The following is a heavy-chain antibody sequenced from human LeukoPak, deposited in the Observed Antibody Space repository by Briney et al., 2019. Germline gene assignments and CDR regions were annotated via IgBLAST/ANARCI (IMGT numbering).Heavy chain of an antibody. CDR3: ARGGADCSSTSCYSYYYYMDV. J-gene: IGHJ6*03. CDR2: MNPNSGNT. V-gene: IGHV1-8*03. Sequence: GASVKVSSKASGYTFTSYDINWVRQATGQGLEWMGWMNPNSGNTGHAQKFQGRVTITRNTSISTAYMELSSLRSEDTAVYYCARGGADCSSTSCYSYYYYMDVWGKGTTVTVSS. D-gene: IGHD2-2*01. CDR1: GYTFTSYD.